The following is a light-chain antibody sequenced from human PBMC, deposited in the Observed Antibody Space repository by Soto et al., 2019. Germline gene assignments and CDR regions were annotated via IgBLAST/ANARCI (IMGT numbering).Light chain of an antibody. CDR1: SSDVGSHNL. V-gene: IGLV2-23*01. Sequence: QSALTQPASVSGSPGQSITISCTGTSSDVGSHNLVSWYQQHPDRAPKLMIYEGSKRPSGVSNRFSGSKSGNTASLTISGLQAEDEADYFCCSYAGSSTYISGSGTKLTVL. CDR2: EGS. J-gene: IGLJ1*01. CDR3: CSYAGSSTYI.